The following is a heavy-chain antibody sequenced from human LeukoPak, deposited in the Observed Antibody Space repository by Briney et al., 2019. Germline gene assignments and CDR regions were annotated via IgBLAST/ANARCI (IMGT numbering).Heavy chain of an antibody. CDR1: GGSISSSSYY. J-gene: IGHJ4*02. CDR2: IYYSGST. Sequence: KPSETLSLTCTVSGGSISSSSYYWGWIRQPPGKGLEWIGSIYYSGSTYYNPVLKSRVTISVDTSKNQFSLKLSSVTAADTAVYYCASTPHEYNRKRTPRPRVYYFDYWGQGTLVTVSS. CDR3: ASTPHEYNRKRTPRPRVYYFDY. V-gene: IGHV4-39*07. D-gene: IGHD1-14*01.